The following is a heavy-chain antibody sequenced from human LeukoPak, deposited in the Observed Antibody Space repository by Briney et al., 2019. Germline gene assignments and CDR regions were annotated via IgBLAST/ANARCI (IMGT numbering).Heavy chain of an antibody. CDR1: GFTFSTYS. V-gene: IGHV3-21*06. CDR2: ISSGSSYI. Sequence: GGSLRLSCVASGFTFSTYSMNWVRQAPGKGLEWVSSISSGSSYIYYVDSVKGRFAISRDNAKNSLYLQMNSLRADDTAIYYCARENWDLVAVPMDVWGKGTTVIVSS. D-gene: IGHD1-26*01. CDR3: ARENWDLVAVPMDV. J-gene: IGHJ6*04.